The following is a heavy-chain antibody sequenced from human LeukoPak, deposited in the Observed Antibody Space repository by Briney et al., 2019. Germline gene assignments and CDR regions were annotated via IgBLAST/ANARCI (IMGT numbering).Heavy chain of an antibody. CDR2: INVGGTST. V-gene: IGHV3-23*01. CDR1: GFTFSTYA. J-gene: IGHJ4*02. CDR3: ARGVYWSLDY. Sequence: GGSLRLSCAASGFTFSTYAMSWVRQAPGKGLEWVSGINVGGTSTYYADSVKGRFAISRDNSKNTVFLHMNSLRVEDTAVYYCARGVYWSLDYWGQGTPVTVSS. D-gene: IGHD1-1*01.